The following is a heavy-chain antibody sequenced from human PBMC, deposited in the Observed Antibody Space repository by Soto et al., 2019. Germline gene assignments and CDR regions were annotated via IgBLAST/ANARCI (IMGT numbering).Heavy chain of an antibody. J-gene: IGHJ4*02. V-gene: IGHV4-59*01. D-gene: IGHD3-22*01. CDR2: IYYSGST. CDR3: ARGDDSSGEPYFDY. CDR1: GGSISSYY. Sequence: SETLSLTCTVSGGSISSYYLSWIRQPPGKGLEWIGYIYYSGSTNYNPSLKSRVTISVDTSKNQFSLKLSSVTAADTAVYYCARGDDSSGEPYFDYWGQGTLVTVSS.